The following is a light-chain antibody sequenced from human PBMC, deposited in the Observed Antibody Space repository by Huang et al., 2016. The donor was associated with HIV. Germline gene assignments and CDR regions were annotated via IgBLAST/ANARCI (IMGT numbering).Light chain of an antibody. CDR1: QGISNC. J-gene: IGKJ4*02. Sequence: DILLTQSPSSLSASVGDRVTMTCQASQGISNCFAWCQQKPGKAPKSLIYSASSLQSVVPAKFRGSGAGTEFTLTITNLQPEDFGTYFCQQYNKVPLTFGGGTKVEMK. CDR2: SAS. CDR3: QQYNKVPLT. V-gene: IGKV1-16*02.